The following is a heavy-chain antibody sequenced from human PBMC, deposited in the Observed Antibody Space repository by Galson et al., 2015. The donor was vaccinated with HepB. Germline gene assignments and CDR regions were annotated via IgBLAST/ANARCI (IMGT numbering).Heavy chain of an antibody. CDR2: ISGSVAST. CDR1: GFTFSSFA. Sequence: SLRLSCAASGFTFSSFAMSWVRQAPGKGLEWVSAISGSVASTYYADSVKGRFTISRDNSKNTLYLQMNSLRAEDTAVYYCSKGYDGSGYYYPPHDYWGQGTPVTVSS. J-gene: IGHJ4*02. V-gene: IGHV3-23*01. D-gene: IGHD3-22*01. CDR3: SKGYDGSGYYYPPHDY.